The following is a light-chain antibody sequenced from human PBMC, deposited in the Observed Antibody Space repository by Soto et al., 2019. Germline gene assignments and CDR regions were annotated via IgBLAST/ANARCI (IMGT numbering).Light chain of an antibody. CDR1: SSDVGSYKF. CDR3: CSYAGSSTLV. CDR2: EGS. V-gene: IGLV2-23*01. J-gene: IGLJ2*01. Sequence: QSALTQPASVSGSPGQSITISCTGTSSDVGSYKFVSWYQQHPGKAPKLMIYEGSKRPSGVSNRFSGSKSGNTASLTISGLQAEDEADYHCCSYAGSSTLVFGGGTQLTVL.